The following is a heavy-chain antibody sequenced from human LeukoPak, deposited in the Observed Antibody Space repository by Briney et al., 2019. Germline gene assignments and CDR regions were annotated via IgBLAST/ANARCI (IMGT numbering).Heavy chain of an antibody. V-gene: IGHV4-59*01. D-gene: IGHD6-13*01. Sequence: SETLSLTCTVSGGSISSYYWNWIRQPPGKGLEWIGYIYYSGSTNYNPSLKSRVTISVDTSKNQFSLKLSSVTAADTAVYYCARGWRGSSTPLFDYWGQGTLVTVSS. CDR3: ARGWRGSSTPLFDY. J-gene: IGHJ4*02. CDR1: GGSISSYY. CDR2: IYYSGST.